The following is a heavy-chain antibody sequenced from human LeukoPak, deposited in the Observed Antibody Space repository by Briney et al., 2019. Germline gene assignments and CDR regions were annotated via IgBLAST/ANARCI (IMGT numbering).Heavy chain of an antibody. V-gene: IGHV3-53*01. CDR3: ARGYSGSYSVLDY. CDR1: GFTFSSYS. D-gene: IGHD1-26*01. J-gene: IGHJ4*02. CDR2: IYGGGST. Sequence: PGGSLRLSCAASGFTFSSYSMSWVRQAPGKGLEWVSLIYGGGSTYYPDSVKGRFTISRDISKNTLYLHMNSLTAEDTAVYYCARGYSGSYSVLDYWGQGTLVTVSS.